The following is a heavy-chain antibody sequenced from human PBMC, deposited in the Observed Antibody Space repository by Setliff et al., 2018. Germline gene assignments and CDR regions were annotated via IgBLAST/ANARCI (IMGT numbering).Heavy chain of an antibody. CDR1: GYSFTNYW. Sequence: RGESLKISCKGSGYSFTNYWIAWVRQMPGKGLEWMGIIFPGDSKIIYSPSFQGQVTISADKSTSTAYLQWSSLKTSDTAIYYCARHNCYDMWGQGTQVTVSS. CDR3: ARHNCYDM. CDR2: IFPGDSKI. D-gene: IGHD3-22*01. V-gene: IGHV5-51*01. J-gene: IGHJ4*02.